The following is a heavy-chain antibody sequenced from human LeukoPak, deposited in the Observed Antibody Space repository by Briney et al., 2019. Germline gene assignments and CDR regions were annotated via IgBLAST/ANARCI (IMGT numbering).Heavy chain of an antibody. CDR1: GYTFTGYY. J-gene: IGHJ4*02. CDR3: KTHYYGSGSYYSPFDY. V-gene: IGHV1-2*02. D-gene: IGHD3-10*01. CDR2: INPNSGGT. Sequence: ASVKVSCMASGYTFTGYYMHWVRQAPGQGLEWMGWINPNSGGTNYAQKFQGRVTMTRDTSISTAYMELSRLRSDDTAVYYCKTHYYGSGSYYSPFDYWGQGTLVTVSS.